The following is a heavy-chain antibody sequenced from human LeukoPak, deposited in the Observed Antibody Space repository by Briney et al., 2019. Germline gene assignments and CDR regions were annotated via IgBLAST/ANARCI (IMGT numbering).Heavy chain of an antibody. CDR3: AREVYGSSWPLDY. CDR1: GGSISSYY. CDR2: IYSSGNT. D-gene: IGHD6-13*01. V-gene: IGHV4-4*07. J-gene: IGHJ4*02. Sequence: SETLSLTCTVSGGSISSYYWTWIRQPAEKGLEWIGRIYSSGNTNYNPSLKSRVTMSIDTSKNQFSLNLRSVTAADTAMYYCAREVYGSSWPLDYWGQGTLVTVSS.